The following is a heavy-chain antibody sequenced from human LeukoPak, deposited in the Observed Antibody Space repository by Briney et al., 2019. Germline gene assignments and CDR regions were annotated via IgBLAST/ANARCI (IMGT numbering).Heavy chain of an antibody. Sequence: GGSLRLSCAASGFTFSSSAMSWVRQAPGKGLEWVSAISNNGGYTYYADSVQGRFTIARDNSKSTLGLQMNSLRAEDTAVYYCAKQLGYCSDGSCYFPYWGQGTLVTVSS. CDR1: GFTFSSSA. CDR2: ISNNGGYT. J-gene: IGHJ4*02. CDR3: AKQLGYCSDGSCYFPY. V-gene: IGHV3-23*01. D-gene: IGHD2-15*01.